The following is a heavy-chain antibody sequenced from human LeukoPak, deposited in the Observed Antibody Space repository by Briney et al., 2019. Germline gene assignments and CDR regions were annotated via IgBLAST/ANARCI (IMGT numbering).Heavy chain of an antibody. D-gene: IGHD3-22*01. Sequence: GGSLRLSCAASGFTVSSNYMSWVRQAPGKGLEWVSVIYSGGSTYYADSVKGRFTISRDNSKNTLYLQMNSLRAEDTAVYYCARVRGRYYDSSGYYGDYWGQGTLVTVSS. CDR2: IYSGGST. V-gene: IGHV3-53*01. CDR1: GFTVSSNY. J-gene: IGHJ4*02. CDR3: ARVRGRYYDSSGYYGDY.